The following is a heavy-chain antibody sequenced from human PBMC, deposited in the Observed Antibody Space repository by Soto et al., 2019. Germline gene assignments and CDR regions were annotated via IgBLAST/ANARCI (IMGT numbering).Heavy chain of an antibody. Sequence: PSETLSLTCAVSGGSISSGGYSWSWIRQPPGKGLEWIGYIYHSGSTYYNTSLKSRVTISVDRSKNQFSLKLSSVTAADTAVYYCARGNYYDSSGYHFDYWGQGTLVTVSS. CDR2: IYHSGST. D-gene: IGHD3-22*01. CDR3: ARGNYYDSSGYHFDY. CDR1: GGSISSGGYS. V-gene: IGHV4-30-2*01. J-gene: IGHJ4*02.